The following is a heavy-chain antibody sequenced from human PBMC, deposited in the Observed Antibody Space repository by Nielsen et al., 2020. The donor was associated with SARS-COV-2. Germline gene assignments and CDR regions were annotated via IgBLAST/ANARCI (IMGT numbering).Heavy chain of an antibody. Sequence: ASVKVSCKASGYTFTSYYMHWVRQAPGQGLEWMGIIDPSGGSTSYAQKFQGRVTMTRDTSTSTVYMELSSLRSEDTAVYYCARDPRGGPVDYWGQGTLVTVSS. CDR2: IDPSGGST. CDR1: GYTFTSYY. V-gene: IGHV1-46*01. D-gene: IGHD3-10*01. CDR3: ARDPRGGPVDY. J-gene: IGHJ4*02.